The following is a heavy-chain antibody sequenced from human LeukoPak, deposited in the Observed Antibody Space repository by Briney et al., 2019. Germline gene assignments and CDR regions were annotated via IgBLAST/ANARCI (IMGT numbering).Heavy chain of an antibody. CDR1: GFTFSSYS. J-gene: IGHJ4*02. D-gene: IGHD2-2*01. V-gene: IGHV3-21*01. CDR2: ISSSGSYI. Sequence: GGSLRLSCAASGFTFSSYSMNWVRQAPGKGLEWVSSISSSGSYIYYADSVKGRFTISRDNAKNSLYLQMNSLRAEDTAVYYCAPDYQLLRHFDYWGQGTLVTVSS. CDR3: APDYQLLRHFDY.